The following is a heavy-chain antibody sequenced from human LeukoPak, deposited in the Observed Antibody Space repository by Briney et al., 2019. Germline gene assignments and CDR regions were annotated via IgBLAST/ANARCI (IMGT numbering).Heavy chain of an antibody. J-gene: IGHJ4*02. CDR2: INPNSGGT. CDR1: GYTFTGYY. D-gene: IGHD1-26*01. Sequence: ASVKVSCKASGYTFTGYYMHWVRQAPGQGFEWMGWINPNSGGTNYAQKFQGRVTMTRDTSISTAYMELSRLRSDDTAVYYCARDLSGSYYSWYFDYWGQGTLVTVSS. CDR3: ARDLSGSYYSWYFDY. V-gene: IGHV1-2*02.